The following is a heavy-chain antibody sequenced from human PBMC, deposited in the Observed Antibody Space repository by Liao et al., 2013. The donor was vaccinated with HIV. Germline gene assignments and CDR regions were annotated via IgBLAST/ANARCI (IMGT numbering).Heavy chain of an antibody. V-gene: IGHV4-34*02. CDR2: INHSGST. D-gene: IGHD1-26*01. CDR3: ATRGAAFNWFDP. CDR1: GVSFSEYY. J-gene: IGHJ5*02. Sequence: QVQLQQWGAGLVKPSETLSLTCAVYGVSFSEYYWTWIRQSPGKGLEWIGEINHSGSTNYNPSLKSRVSMSVDTSKNQFSLKVNSVTAADTAVYYCATRGAAFNWFDPWGQGSLVTVSS.